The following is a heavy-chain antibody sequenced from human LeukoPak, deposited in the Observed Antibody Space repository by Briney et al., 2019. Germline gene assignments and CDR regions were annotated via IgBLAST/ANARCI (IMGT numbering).Heavy chain of an antibody. CDR3: AREGYQYYFDY. CDR2: IYTSGST. J-gene: IGHJ4*02. Sequence: PSETLSLTCTVSGGSISSGSYYWSWIRQPAGKGLEWIGRIYTSGSTNYNPSLKSRVTISVDTSKNQFSLKLSSVTAADTAVYYCAREGYQYYFDYWGQGTLVTVFS. V-gene: IGHV4-61*02. D-gene: IGHD2-2*01. CDR1: GGSISSGSYY.